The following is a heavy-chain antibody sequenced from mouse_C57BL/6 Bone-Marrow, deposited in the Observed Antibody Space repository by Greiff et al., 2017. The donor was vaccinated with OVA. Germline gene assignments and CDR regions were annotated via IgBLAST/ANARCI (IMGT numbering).Heavy chain of an antibody. D-gene: IGHD1-1*01. V-gene: IGHV1-15*01. CDR3: TRYYGSSFAY. CDR2: IDPETGGT. Sequence: VQLQQSGAELVRPGASVTLSCKASGYTFTDYEMHWVKQTPVHGLEWLGAIDPETGGTAYNQKFKGKAILTADKSSSTAYMELRSLTSEDSAVYYCTRYYGSSFAYWGQGTLVTVSA. J-gene: IGHJ3*01. CDR1: GYTFTDYE.